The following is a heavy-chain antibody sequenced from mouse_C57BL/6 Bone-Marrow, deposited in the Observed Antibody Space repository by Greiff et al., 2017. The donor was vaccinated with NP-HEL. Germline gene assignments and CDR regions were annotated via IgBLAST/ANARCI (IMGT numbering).Heavy chain of an antibody. CDR2: ISSGDTT. V-gene: IGHV5-6-5*01. J-gene: IGHJ3*01. Sequence: EVQRVESGGGLVKPGGSLKLSCAVSGFTFSNYAMSWVRQTPEKRLEWVASISSGDTTYYPDSVKGRFTISRDNARNILYLQMSSLRSKDTAMYYCARDSWFAYWGQGTLVTVSA. CDR3: ARDSWFAY. CDR1: GFTFSNYA.